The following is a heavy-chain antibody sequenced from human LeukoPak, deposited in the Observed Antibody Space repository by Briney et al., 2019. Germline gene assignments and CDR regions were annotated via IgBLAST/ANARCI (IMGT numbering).Heavy chain of an antibody. J-gene: IGHJ2*01. CDR2: IYYSGNT. Sequence: PSETLSLTCTVSGGSISHYFWSWIRQPPGKPLEWIGYIYYSGNTNYNPSLKSRLTISVDTSKDQFSLKLSSVTAADTAVYYCAKTVAGYWYFDLWGRGTLVTVSS. V-gene: IGHV4-59*08. CDR1: GGSISHYF. CDR3: AKTVAGYWYFDL. D-gene: IGHD6-19*01.